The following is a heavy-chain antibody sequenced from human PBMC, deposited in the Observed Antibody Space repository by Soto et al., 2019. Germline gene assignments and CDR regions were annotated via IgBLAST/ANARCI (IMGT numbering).Heavy chain of an antibody. CDR3: ARGPDRSGFYLFDF. CDR2: IIPISGTR. D-gene: IGHD3-22*01. J-gene: IGHJ4*02. Sequence: QVQLVQSGAEVRKPGSSVKVSCKASGGSFSNHAISWVRQAPGQGPEWMGGIIPISGTRNYAQKFRDRVTITAAESMTTAYMELSSLRSEDSAVYYCARGPDRSGFYLFDFWGQGTLVTVSS. V-gene: IGHV1-69*01. CDR1: GGSFSNHA.